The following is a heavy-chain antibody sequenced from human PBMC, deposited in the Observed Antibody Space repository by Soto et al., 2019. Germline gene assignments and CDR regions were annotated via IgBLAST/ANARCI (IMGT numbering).Heavy chain of an antibody. CDR3: ARDLATVPRAFDY. CDR1: GGSISSYF. V-gene: IGHV4-59*01. CDR2: VYYTGTT. J-gene: IGHJ4*02. D-gene: IGHD6-13*01. Sequence: QVQLQDSGPGLLKPSETLSLTCTVAGGSISSYFYIWVRQPPGKGLEWIGAVYYTGTTDYNTSLKSRVTISVDTAKTQFSLNLRSVTAADTAVYYCARDLATVPRAFDYWGRGTLVTVSS.